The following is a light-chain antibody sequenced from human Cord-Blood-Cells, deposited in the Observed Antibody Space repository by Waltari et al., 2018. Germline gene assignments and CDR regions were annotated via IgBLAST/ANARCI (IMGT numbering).Light chain of an antibody. CDR3: CSYAGSSTYV. J-gene: IGLJ1*01. Sequence: QSALPHPASVSGSPGQSITTSSTGTRSAVGSYNLVPWYQQHTGKAPKLMIYEVSKRPSGVSNRFSGSKSGNTASLTISGLQAEDEADYYCCSYAGSSTYVFGTGTKVTVL. CDR1: RSAVGSYNL. V-gene: IGLV2-23*02. CDR2: EVS.